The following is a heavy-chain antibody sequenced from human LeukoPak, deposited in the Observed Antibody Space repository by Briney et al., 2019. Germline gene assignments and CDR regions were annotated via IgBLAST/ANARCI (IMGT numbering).Heavy chain of an antibody. CDR2: IRGDGLDS. CDR1: AFSYSRYW. J-gene: IGHJ4*02. D-gene: IGHD3-10*01. V-gene: IGHV3-74*01. Sequence: GGSLRLSCVASAFSYSRYWMHWVRQTPGKGLVWVSRIRGDGLDSNYADSARGRFTISRDNAKNTLYLQMDSLRPDDTAMYYCARDLVLGSGSLAYWGQGTLVTVSS. CDR3: ARDLVLGSGSLAY.